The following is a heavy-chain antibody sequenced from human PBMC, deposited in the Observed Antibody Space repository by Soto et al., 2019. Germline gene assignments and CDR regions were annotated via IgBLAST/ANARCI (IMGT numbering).Heavy chain of an antibody. D-gene: IGHD1-1*01. CDR1: GGSISSSSYY. Sequence: PSETLSLTCTVSGGSISSSSYYWGWIRQPPGKGLEWIGSIYYSGSTYYNPSLKSRVTISVDTSKNQFSLKLSSVTAADTAVYYCARAETENYYYYGMDVWGQGTTVNVSS. CDR3: ARAETENYYYYGMDV. CDR2: IYYSGST. J-gene: IGHJ6*02. V-gene: IGHV4-39*01.